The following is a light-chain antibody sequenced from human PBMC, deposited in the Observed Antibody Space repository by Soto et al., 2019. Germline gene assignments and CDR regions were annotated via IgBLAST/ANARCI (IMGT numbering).Light chain of an antibody. Sequence: QSALTQPASVSGSPGQSITISWTGTSGDVGGYNLVSWYQQYPDKAPKLMIFDVNTRPSGVSNRFSGSKSGNTASLTISGLQAEDEADYYCSSYKSSSTLPYVFGTGTKVTVL. V-gene: IGLV2-14*01. CDR2: DVN. CDR1: SGDVGGYNL. J-gene: IGLJ1*01. CDR3: SSYKSSSTLPYV.